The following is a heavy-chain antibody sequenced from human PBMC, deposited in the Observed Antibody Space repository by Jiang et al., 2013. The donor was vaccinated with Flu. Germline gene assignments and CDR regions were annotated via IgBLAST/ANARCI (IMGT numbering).Heavy chain of an antibody. D-gene: IGHD2-21*01. J-gene: IGHJ4*02. Sequence: GPGLVKPSETLSLTCTVSGDSISSNTYYWGWIRQPPGRGLEWIGTIYAGGNTYYDPSLMSRVAMSVDTAKNQFSLKLSSVTAADTAVYYCGRDRDIVSRGGIDYWGQGILVTV. CDR3: GRDRDIVSRGGIDY. CDR2: IYAGGNT. CDR1: GDSISSNTYY. V-gene: IGHV4-39*07.